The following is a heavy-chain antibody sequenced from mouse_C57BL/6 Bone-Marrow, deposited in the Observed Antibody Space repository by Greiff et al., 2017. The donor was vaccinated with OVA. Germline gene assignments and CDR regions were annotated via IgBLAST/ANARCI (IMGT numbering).Heavy chain of an antibody. CDR3: ARPFPTGDY. CDR1: GYTFTSYG. CDR2: IYPRSGNT. V-gene: IGHV1-81*01. D-gene: IGHD2-10*01. J-gene: IGHJ2*01. Sequence: QVQLKESGAELARPGASVKLSCKASGYTFTSYGISWVKQRTGQGLEWIGEIYPRSGNTYYNEKFKGKATLTADKSSSTAYMEHRSLTSEDSAVFFCARPFPTGDYWGQGTTLTVSS.